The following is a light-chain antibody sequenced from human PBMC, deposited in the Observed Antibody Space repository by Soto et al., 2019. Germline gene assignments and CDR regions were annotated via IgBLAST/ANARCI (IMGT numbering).Light chain of an antibody. CDR3: QQYGSSGT. V-gene: IGKV3-20*01. CDR2: AAS. Sequence: EIVLTQSPATLSLSPGERATLSCRASRSVGNNLAWYQKKPGQAPGLLIYAASTRATGIPARFSGSGSGTDFTLTISRLEPEDFAVYYCQQYGSSGTFGQGTKVDNK. J-gene: IGKJ1*01. CDR1: RSVGNN.